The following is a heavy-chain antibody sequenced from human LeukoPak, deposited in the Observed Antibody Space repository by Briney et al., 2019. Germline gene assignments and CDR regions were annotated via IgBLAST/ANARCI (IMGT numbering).Heavy chain of an antibody. CDR1: GFTFSSYE. V-gene: IGHV3-48*03. CDR2: ISSSSTYT. Sequence: PGGSLRLSCAASGFTFSSYEMNWVRQAPGKGLEWVSYISSSSTYTNYADSVKGRFTISRDNAKNSLYLQMNSLRAEDTAIYYCARGTIAAAGDNWFDPWGQGTLVTVSS. D-gene: IGHD6-13*01. J-gene: IGHJ5*02. CDR3: ARGTIAAAGDNWFDP.